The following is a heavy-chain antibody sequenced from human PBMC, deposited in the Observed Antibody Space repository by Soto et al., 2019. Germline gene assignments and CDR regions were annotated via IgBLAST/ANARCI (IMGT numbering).Heavy chain of an antibody. D-gene: IGHD1-20*01. CDR3: ARDRGITGTFFGFDP. Sequence: SETLSLTXTVSGGSISSGGYYWSWIRQHPGKGLEWIGYIYYSGSTYYNPSLKSRVTISVDTSKNQFSLKLSSVTAADTAVYYCARDRGITGTFFGFDPWGQGTLVTVSS. CDR2: IYYSGST. V-gene: IGHV4-31*03. CDR1: GGSISSGGYY. J-gene: IGHJ5*02.